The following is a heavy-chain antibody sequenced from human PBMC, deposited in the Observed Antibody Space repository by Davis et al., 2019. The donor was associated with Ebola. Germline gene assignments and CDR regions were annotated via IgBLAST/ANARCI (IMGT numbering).Heavy chain of an antibody. D-gene: IGHD6-25*01. V-gene: IGHV1-8*01. CDR1: GYTFTSYD. CDR3: TRSETSSGWFNP. J-gene: IGHJ5*02. CDR2: MNPNSGNT. Sequence: ASVKVSCKASGYTFTSYDINWVRQATGQGLEWMGWMNPNSGNTGYAQMFQGRVTMTRNTSITTAYMELSNLRSEDTAVYYCTRSETSSGWFNPWGQGTPVTVSS.